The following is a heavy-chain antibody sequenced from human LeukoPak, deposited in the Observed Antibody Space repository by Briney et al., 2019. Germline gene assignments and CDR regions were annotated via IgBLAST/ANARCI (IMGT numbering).Heavy chain of an antibody. CDR2: INPNSGGT. J-gene: IGHJ6*03. D-gene: IGHD4-11*01. V-gene: IGHV1-2*02. CDR3: ARDGAVTTVYYYMDV. Sequence: ASVKVSCKASGYTFTCYYMHWVRQAPGQGLEWMGWINPNSGGTNYAQKFQGRVTMTRDTSISTAYMELSRLRSDDTAVYYCARDGAVTTVYYYMDVWGKGTTVTVSS. CDR1: GYTFTCYY.